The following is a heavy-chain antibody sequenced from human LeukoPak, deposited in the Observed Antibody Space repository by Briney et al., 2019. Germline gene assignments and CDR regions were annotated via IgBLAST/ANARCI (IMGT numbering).Heavy chain of an antibody. CDR2: IYYSGST. CDR1: GGSISSGDYY. CDR3: ARAFYDYVWGSYRQYYFDY. D-gene: IGHD3-16*02. Sequence: SQTLSLTCTVSGGSISSGDYYWSWIRQPPGKGLEWIGYIYYSGSTYYNPSLKSRVTISVDTSKNQFSLKLSSVTAADTAVYYCARAFYDYVWGSYRQYYFDYWGQGTLVTVSS. J-gene: IGHJ4*02. V-gene: IGHV4-30-4*01.